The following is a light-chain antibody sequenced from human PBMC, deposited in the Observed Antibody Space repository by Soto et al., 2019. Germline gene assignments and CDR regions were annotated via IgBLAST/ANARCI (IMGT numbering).Light chain of an antibody. CDR2: AAS. CDR1: QGISNY. J-gene: IGKJ1*01. Sequence: DIQMTQSPSSLSASVGDRVTITCRASQGISNYLAWYQQKPGKVPKLLIYAASTLQSGVPSRFSGSGSGTDVTLTITSLQPEDGATYYCQKYNSAPWRFGQGPKVEIK. V-gene: IGKV1-27*01. CDR3: QKYNSAPWR.